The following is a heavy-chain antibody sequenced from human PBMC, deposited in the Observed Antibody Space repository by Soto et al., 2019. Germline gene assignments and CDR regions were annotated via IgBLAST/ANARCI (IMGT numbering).Heavy chain of an antibody. J-gene: IGHJ6*02. CDR3: ARQGLGQWLGTYYYYYGMDV. D-gene: IGHD6-19*01. V-gene: IGHV5-51*01. CDR2: IHPDDSDT. Sequence: GESLKISCKGSGYSFASYWIGWVRQVPGKGLEWMGIIHPDDSDTTYSSSFQGQVTISADKSINTAYLQWSSLKASDTAIYYCARQGLGQWLGTYYYYYGMDVWGQGTTVTVSS. CDR1: GYSFASYW.